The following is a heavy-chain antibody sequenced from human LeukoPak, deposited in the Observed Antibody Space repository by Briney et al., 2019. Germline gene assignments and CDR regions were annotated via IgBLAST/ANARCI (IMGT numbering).Heavy chain of an antibody. J-gene: IGHJ4*02. V-gene: IGHV3-15*01. D-gene: IGHD1-26*01. Sequence: GGSLRLSCAASGFTFTNAWMSLVRQAPGKGLEWVGRIKRKTDGGTTDYAAPVKGRFTISRDDSRNTLDLQMNSLKTEDAAVYYCTTESYSGTYTLDYWGQGTLVTVSS. CDR2: IKRKTDGGTT. CDR1: GFTFTNAW. CDR3: TTESYSGTYTLDY.